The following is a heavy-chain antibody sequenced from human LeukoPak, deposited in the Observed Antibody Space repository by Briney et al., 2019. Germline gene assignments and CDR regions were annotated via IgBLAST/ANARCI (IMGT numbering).Heavy chain of an antibody. J-gene: IGHJ6*02. CDR2: ISYDGSNK. CDR1: GFTFSSYA. CDR3: ARVGGWSNYYYYGMDV. Sequence: GGSLRLSCAASGFTFSSYAMHWVRQAPGKGLEWVAVISYDGSNKYYADSVKGRFTISRDNSKNTLYLQMNSLRAEDTAVYYCARVGGWSNYYYYGMDVWGQGTTVTVSS. V-gene: IGHV3-30*14. D-gene: IGHD6-19*01.